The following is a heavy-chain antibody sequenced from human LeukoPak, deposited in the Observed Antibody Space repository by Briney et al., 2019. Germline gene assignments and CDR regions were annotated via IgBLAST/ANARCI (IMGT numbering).Heavy chain of an antibody. CDR3: ARSLWPEDY. J-gene: IGHJ4*02. D-gene: IGHD3-16*01. Sequence: AGGSLRLSRAASGFTFSSYWMSWVRQAPGKGLESVANINQDGRQIYYVDSVKGRFTISRDNAKNSLYLQMNSLRVEDTAVYYCARSLWPEDYWGQGTLVTVSS. CDR2: INQDGRQI. V-gene: IGHV3-7*01. CDR1: GFTFSSYW.